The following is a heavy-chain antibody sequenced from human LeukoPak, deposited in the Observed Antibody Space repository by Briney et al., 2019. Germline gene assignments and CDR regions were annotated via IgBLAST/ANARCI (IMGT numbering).Heavy chain of an antibody. D-gene: IGHD1-1*01. J-gene: IGHJ4*02. Sequence: SETLSLTCTVSGDSISSSSYYWGWIRQPPGRGLEGIGSILYSGSTYYNPSLERRVTISVDTSKNQFSLKQSSVTAADTAVFYCARHLITAAAGTLGNYFDYWGQGTLVTVSS. CDR3: ARHLITAAAGTLGNYFDY. CDR1: GDSISSSSYY. V-gene: IGHV4-39*01. CDR2: ILYSGST.